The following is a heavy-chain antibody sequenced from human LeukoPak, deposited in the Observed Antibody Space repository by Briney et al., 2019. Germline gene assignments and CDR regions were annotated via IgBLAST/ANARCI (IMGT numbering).Heavy chain of an antibody. J-gene: IGHJ4*02. CDR1: GYSFSYYY. CDR2: ISSSGDVI. CDR3: ARDGDQMYEVYDY. D-gene: IGHD2-8*01. Sequence: GGSLRLSCAASGYSFSYYYMGWSRHAPGKGLERVSYISSSGDVIHYADSVKGRFTISRDKAKNSLFLEMDSLRAEDTAVYYCARDGDQMYEVYDYWGQGTLVTVSS. V-gene: IGHV3-11*04.